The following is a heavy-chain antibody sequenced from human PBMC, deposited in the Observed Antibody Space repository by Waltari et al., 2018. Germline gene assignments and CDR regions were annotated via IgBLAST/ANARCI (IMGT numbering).Heavy chain of an antibody. CDR2: MNPNSGTT. J-gene: IGHJ4*02. D-gene: IGHD1-26*01. Sequence: QLQLVQSGAEVRKPGASVKVSCKASGYTFTSYDINWVRPATGQGLEWMGWMNPNSGTTGSAQKFQGRVTITMDTSISTAYMELSGLRSEDTAVYYCARGGVGTWRVIDYWGQGTLVTVSS. CDR1: GYTFTSYD. CDR3: ARGGVGTWRVIDY. V-gene: IGHV1-8*03.